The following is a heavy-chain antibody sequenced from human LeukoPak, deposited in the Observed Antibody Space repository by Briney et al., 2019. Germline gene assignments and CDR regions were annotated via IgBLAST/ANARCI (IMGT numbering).Heavy chain of an antibody. Sequence: GGSLRLSCAASGFTFSSYSMNWVRQAPGKGLEWVSSISSSSSYIYYADSVKGRFTISRGNAKNSLYLQMNSLRAEDTAVYYCARGTPAGYYFDYWGQGTLVTVSS. CDR3: ARGTPAGYYFDY. V-gene: IGHV3-21*01. CDR2: ISSSSSYI. CDR1: GFTFSSYS. J-gene: IGHJ4*02. D-gene: IGHD2-2*01.